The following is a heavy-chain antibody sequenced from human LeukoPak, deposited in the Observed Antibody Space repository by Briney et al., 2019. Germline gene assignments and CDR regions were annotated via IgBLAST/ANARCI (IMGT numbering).Heavy chain of an antibody. CDR1: GGSISSYY. D-gene: IGHD3-10*01. CDR3: ARGYYYGSGSYYYYYYYYMDV. CDR2: IYYSGNT. Sequence: PSETLSLTCTVSGGSISSYYWSWIRQPPGKGLEWIGYIYYSGNTNYYPSLKSRLTISVDTSKNQFSLKLISVTAADTAVYYCARGYYYGSGSYYYYYYYYMDVWGKGITVTISS. V-gene: IGHV4-59*01. J-gene: IGHJ6*03.